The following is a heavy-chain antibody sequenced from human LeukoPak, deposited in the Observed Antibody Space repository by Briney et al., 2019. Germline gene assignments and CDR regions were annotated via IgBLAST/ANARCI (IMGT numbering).Heavy chain of an antibody. CDR1: GGSFSGYY. Sequence: SETLSLTCAVYGGSFSGYYWSWIRQPPGKGLEWIGEINHSGSTNYNPSLKSRVTISVDTSKNQFSLKLSSVTAADTAVYYCARVWYGFAFDYWGQGTLVTVSS. D-gene: IGHD3-10*01. CDR2: INHSGST. J-gene: IGHJ4*02. V-gene: IGHV4-34*01. CDR3: ARVWYGFAFDY.